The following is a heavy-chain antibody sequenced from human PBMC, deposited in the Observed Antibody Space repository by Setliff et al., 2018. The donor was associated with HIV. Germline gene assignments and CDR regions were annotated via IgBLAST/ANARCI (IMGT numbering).Heavy chain of an antibody. D-gene: IGHD3-22*01. J-gene: IGHJ4*02. CDR2: IDPNNGGT. V-gene: IGHV1-2*06. CDR1: GGTFSSYA. Sequence: ASVKVSCKASGGTFSSYAISWVRQAPGQGLEWMGRIDPNNGGTNYVQRFLGRVTMTSDTSISTAYLELSSLRSDDTSVYYCARDPYYYDSSGYNFDYWGQGTLVTVSS. CDR3: ARDPYYYDSSGYNFDY.